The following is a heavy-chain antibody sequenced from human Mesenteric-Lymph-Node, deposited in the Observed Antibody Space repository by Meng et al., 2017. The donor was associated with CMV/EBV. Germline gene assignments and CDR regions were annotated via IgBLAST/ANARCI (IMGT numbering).Heavy chain of an antibody. D-gene: IGHD5-12*01. CDR2: IYPGDSDT. J-gene: IGHJ6*02. CDR3: ARLNSGYGYYYGMDV. Sequence: GESLKISCKGSGYSFTSYWIAWVRQMPGKGLEWMGIIYPGDSDTKYSPSFQGQVTFSADKSISTAYLQWSSLKASDSAMYYCARLNSGYGYYYGMDVWGLGTTVTVSS. CDR1: GYSFTSYW. V-gene: IGHV5-51*01.